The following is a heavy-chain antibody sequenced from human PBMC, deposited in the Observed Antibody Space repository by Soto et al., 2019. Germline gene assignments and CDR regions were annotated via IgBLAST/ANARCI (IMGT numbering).Heavy chain of an antibody. CDR3: ARDSGSYCGGDCYISFDY. V-gene: IGHV1-58*02. Sequence: GASVKVSCKASGFTFTSSAMQWVRQARGQRLEWIGWIVVGSGNTNYAQKFQERVTITRDMSTSTAYMELSSPRAEDTAVYYCARDSGSYCGGDCYISFDYWGQGTLVTVSS. CDR2: IVVGSGNT. J-gene: IGHJ4*02. D-gene: IGHD2-21*02. CDR1: GFTFTSSA.